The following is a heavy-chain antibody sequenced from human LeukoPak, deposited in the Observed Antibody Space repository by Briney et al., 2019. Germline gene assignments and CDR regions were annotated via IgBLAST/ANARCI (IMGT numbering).Heavy chain of an antibody. Sequence: SETLSLTCTVSGGSISSSSYYWGWIRQPPGKGLEWIGSIYYSGSTNYNPSLKSRVTISVDTSKNHFSLKLSSVTAADTAVYYCARGAVAGTTKYNWFDPWGQGTLVTVSS. CDR2: IYYSGST. J-gene: IGHJ5*02. CDR3: ARGAVAGTTKYNWFDP. D-gene: IGHD6-19*01. CDR1: GGSISSSSYY. V-gene: IGHV4-39*02.